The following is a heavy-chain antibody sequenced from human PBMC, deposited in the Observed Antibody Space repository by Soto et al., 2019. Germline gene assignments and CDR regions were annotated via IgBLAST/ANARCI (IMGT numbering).Heavy chain of an antibody. J-gene: IGHJ4*02. V-gene: IGHV3-23*01. CDR2: ISGGGGNT. CDR1: GFTFSNYA. CDR3: AKERLGRGADY. Sequence: EVQLLESGGGLVQPGGSLRLSYAASGFTFSNYAMSWVRQTPGKGLELVSTISGGGGNTYYPDSVKGRFTISRDNSKDTVYLQMNSLRAEDTAIYYCAKERLGRGADYWGQGALVTVTS.